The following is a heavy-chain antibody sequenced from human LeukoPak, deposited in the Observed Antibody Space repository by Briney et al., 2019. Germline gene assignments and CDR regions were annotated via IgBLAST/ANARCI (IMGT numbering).Heavy chain of an antibody. CDR1: GDSVSSNNSA. J-gene: IGHJ4*02. D-gene: IGHD6-19*01. CDR2: TYYRSKWYN. V-gene: IGHV6-1*01. Sequence: SQTLSLTCGISGDSVSSNNSAWNWIRQSPSIGLEWLGRTYYRSKWYNDYAGSMKGRITISPDTSKNQFSLQLNSVTPEDTAVYYCARDVGISGWYTFDYWGQGTLVTVSS. CDR3: ARDVGISGWYTFDY.